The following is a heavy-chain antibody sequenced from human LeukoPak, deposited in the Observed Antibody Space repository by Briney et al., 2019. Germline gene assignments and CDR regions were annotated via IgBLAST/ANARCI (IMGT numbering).Heavy chain of an antibody. CDR1: GFTFSSYA. V-gene: IGHV3-23*01. J-gene: IGHJ4*02. CDR2: ISGSGGST. D-gene: IGHD3-3*01. CDR3: INDFWSGYYTGEGDY. Sequence: GGSLRLSCAASGFTFSSYAMSWVRQAPGKGLEWVSAISGSGGSTYYADSVKGRFTISRDNSKNTLYLQMNSLRAEDTAVYYCINDFWSGYYTGEGDYWGQGTLVTVSS.